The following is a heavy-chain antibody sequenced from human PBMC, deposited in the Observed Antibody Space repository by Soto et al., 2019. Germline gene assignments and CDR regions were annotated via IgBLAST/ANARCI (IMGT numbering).Heavy chain of an antibody. CDR2: IYPGDSDT. D-gene: IGHD3-10*01. J-gene: IGHJ6*02. V-gene: IGHV5-51*01. Sequence: PGESLKISCKGSGYSFTSYWIGWVRQMPGKGLEWMGIIYPGDSDTRYSPSFQGQVTISADKSISTAYLQWSSLKASDTAMYYCARPVVRGVIISDYGLDVWGQGTTVTVSS. CDR3: ARPVVRGVIISDYGLDV. CDR1: GYSFTSYW.